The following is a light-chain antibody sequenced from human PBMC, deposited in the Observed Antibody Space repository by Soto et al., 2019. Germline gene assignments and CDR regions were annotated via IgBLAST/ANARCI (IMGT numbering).Light chain of an antibody. V-gene: IGKV1-39*01. CDR2: DVY. CDR3: QQRFSAPRT. Sequence: DIQMTQSPSSLSASVGDRVTVTCRASQSIGRFLNWYQQKSGKDPKLLIYDVYSLQTGVPSRFSGDGSGKDFTLPISGLQPEDFATYYCQQRFSAPRTYGQGTKLE. CDR1: QSIGRF. J-gene: IGKJ2*01.